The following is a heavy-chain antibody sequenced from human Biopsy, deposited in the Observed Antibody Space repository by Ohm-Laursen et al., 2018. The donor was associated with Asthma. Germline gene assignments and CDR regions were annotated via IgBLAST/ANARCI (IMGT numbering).Heavy chain of an antibody. CDR1: GYTVTRYA. V-gene: IGHV7-4-1*02. CDR3: ARMVSYYHEMRAPFFDY. Sequence: SSVKVSCKASGYTVTRYAINWVRQAPGQGLEWMGWINTNTGNPTYAQGFTGRFVFSLDTSVNTAHLQISSLKAEGTAVYFCARMVSYYHEMRAPFFDYWGQGTLVTVSS. J-gene: IGHJ4*02. D-gene: IGHD3-22*01. CDR2: INTNTGNP.